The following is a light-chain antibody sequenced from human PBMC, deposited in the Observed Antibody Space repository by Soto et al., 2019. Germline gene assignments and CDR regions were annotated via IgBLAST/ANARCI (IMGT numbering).Light chain of an antibody. CDR1: QSVLYSSNNKNY. Sequence: DIVMTQSPDSLAVSLGERATINCKSSQSVLYSSNNKNYLAWYQQKPGQPPKLLIYWASTRESGVPDRFSGSGSGTDFTLTISSLEPEDFAVYYCRQRSNWPFTFGPGAKVDIK. V-gene: IGKV4-1*01. CDR3: RQRSNWPFT. J-gene: IGKJ3*01. CDR2: WAS.